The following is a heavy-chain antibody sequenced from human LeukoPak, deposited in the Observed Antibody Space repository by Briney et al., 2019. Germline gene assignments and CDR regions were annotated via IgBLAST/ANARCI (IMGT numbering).Heavy chain of an antibody. J-gene: IGHJ4*02. V-gene: IGHV1-2*06. D-gene: IGHD1-26*01. Sequence: ASVKVSCKASGYTFTTYGINWVRQAPGQGLEWMGRINPNSGGTNYAQKFQGRVTMTRDTSISTAYMELSRLRSDDTAVYYCARELSGSYRYWGQGTLVTVSS. CDR3: ARELSGSYRY. CDR2: INPNSGGT. CDR1: GYTFTTYG.